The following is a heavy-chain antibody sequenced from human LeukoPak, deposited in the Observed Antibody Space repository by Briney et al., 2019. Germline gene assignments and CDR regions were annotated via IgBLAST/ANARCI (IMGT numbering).Heavy chain of an antibody. CDR3: AKDRGGYEKFSYYFDY. CDR2: ISGSGGST. D-gene: IGHD5-12*01. V-gene: IGHV3-23*01. J-gene: IGHJ4*02. Sequence: GGSLRLSCAASGFTFSSYDMSWVRQAPGKGLEWVSAISGSGGSTYYADSVKGRFTISRDNSKNTLYLQMNSLRAEDTAVYYCAKDRGGYEKFSYYFDYWGQGTLVTVSS. CDR1: GFTFSSYD.